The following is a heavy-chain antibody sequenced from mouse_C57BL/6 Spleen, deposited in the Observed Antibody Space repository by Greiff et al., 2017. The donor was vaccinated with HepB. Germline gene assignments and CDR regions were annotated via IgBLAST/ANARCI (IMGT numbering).Heavy chain of an antibody. J-gene: IGHJ4*01. CDR2: INYDGSST. D-gene: IGHD4-1*01. Sequence: DVKLVESEGGLVQPGSSMKLSCTASGFTFSDYYMAWVRQVPEKGLEWVANINYDGSSTYYLDSLKSRFIISRDNAKNILYLQMSSLKSEDTATYYCARDLGYAMDYWGQGTSVTVSS. CDR3: ARDLGYAMDY. CDR1: GFTFSDYY. V-gene: IGHV5-16*01.